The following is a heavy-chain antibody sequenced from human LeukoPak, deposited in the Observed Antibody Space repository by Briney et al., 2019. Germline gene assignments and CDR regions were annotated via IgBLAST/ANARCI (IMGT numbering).Heavy chain of an antibody. V-gene: IGHV1-3*01. J-gene: IGHJ4*02. D-gene: IGHD3-3*01. CDR3: ARDTYYDFWSGYRVGGGPFDY. Sequence: ASVKVSCKASGYTFTSYAMHWVRQAPGQRLEWMGWINAGNGNTKYSQKFQGRVTITRDTSASTAYMELSSPRSEDTAVYYCARDTYYDFWSGYRVGGGPFDYWGQGTLVTVSS. CDR1: GYTFTSYA. CDR2: INAGNGNT.